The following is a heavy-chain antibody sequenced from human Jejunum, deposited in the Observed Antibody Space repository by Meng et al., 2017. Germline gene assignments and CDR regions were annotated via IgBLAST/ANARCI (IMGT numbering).Heavy chain of an antibody. J-gene: IGHJ3*01. CDR1: GFSLSTTRVT. D-gene: IGHD2-2*02. CDR3: SHMAYTTTWTNAFDF. Sequence: SGPMLVKPTQTLTLICAFSGFSLSTTRVTVAWIRQPPGKALEWLAIIYGDDDKRYSPSLRNRLTITKETSNNQVVLTSTNGDPVDTTTYYCSHMAYTTTWTNAFDFWGQETLVTVSS. CDR2: IYGDDDK. V-gene: IGHV2-5*02.